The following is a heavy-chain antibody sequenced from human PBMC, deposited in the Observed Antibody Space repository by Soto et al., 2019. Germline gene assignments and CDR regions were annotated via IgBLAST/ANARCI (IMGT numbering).Heavy chain of an antibody. Sequence: PSETLSLTCTVSGGSISSGGYYWSWIRQLPGKGLEWIGYIYYSGSTYYNPSLKSRVTISVDTSNNQFSLKLSSVTTADTAVYYCARDIPYCGGVCHDAFDIWGQGTTVTVSS. CDR2: IYYSGST. V-gene: IGHV4-31*03. CDR1: GGSISSGGYY. CDR3: ARDIPYCGGVCHDAFDI. J-gene: IGHJ3*02. D-gene: IGHD2-21*02.